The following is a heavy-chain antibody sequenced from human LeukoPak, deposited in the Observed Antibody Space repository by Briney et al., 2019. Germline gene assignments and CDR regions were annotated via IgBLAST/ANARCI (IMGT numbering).Heavy chain of an antibody. D-gene: IGHD5-18*01. V-gene: IGHV4-59*01. CDR3: ARETYSFDAFDI. J-gene: IGHJ3*02. Sequence: KPSETLSLTCTVSGGSISSYYWSWIRQPPGKGLEWIGYIYYSGSTNYNPSLKSRVTISVDTSKNQFSLKLSSVTAADTAVYYCARETYSFDAFDIWGQGTMVTVSP. CDR2: IYYSGST. CDR1: GGSISSYY.